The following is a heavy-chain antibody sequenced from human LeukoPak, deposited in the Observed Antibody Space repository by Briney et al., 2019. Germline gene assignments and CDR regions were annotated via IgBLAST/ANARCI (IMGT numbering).Heavy chain of an antibody. D-gene: IGHD2-21*02. Sequence: GGSLRLSCAASGFTFSSYAMSWVRQAPGKGLEWVSGISGSGSSTYYADSVKGRFTISRDNSKNTVNLQMNSLRAEDTAVYYCAKDSDTVVTTFHYWGQGTLVTVSS. CDR1: GFTFSSYA. V-gene: IGHV3-23*01. J-gene: IGHJ4*02. CDR2: ISGSGSST. CDR3: AKDSDTVVTTFHY.